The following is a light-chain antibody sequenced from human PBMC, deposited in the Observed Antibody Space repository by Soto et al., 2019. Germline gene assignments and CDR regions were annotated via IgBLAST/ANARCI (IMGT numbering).Light chain of an antibody. Sequence: EIVLTQSPGTLSLSPGERATLSCRASQSISSSYLAWYQQKPDQAPRLLIYGASSRATGIPDRISGSGSGTYFTITISILEPEDFAVYYWQQYGSSPITFGQGTRLEIK. V-gene: IGKV3-20*01. CDR2: GAS. CDR1: QSISSSY. J-gene: IGKJ5*01. CDR3: QQYGSSPIT.